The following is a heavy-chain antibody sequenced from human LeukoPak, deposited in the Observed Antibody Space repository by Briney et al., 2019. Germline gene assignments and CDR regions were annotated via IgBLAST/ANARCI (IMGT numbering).Heavy chain of an antibody. CDR2: IYSGGST. Sequence: GGSLRLSCAASGFTFSSYSMNWVRQAPGKGLEWVSVIYSGGSTYYADSVKGRFTISRDNSKNTLYLQMNSLRAEDTAVYYCASRGIAVAGYYWGQGTLVTVSS. D-gene: IGHD6-19*01. CDR1: GFTFSSYS. J-gene: IGHJ4*02. CDR3: ASRGIAVAGYY. V-gene: IGHV3-53*01.